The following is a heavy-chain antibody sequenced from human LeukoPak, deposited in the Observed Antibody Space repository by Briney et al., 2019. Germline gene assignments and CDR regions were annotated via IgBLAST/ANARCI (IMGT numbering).Heavy chain of an antibody. D-gene: IGHD6-13*01. J-gene: IGHJ6*02. CDR3: ARAPPYSSSWSNYGMDV. CDR1: GFTFSSYE. Sequence: PGGSLRLSCAASGFTFSSYEMNWVRQAPGKGLEWVSYISSSGSTIYYADSVKGRFTTSRDNAKNSLYLQMNSLRAEDTAVYYCARAPPYSSSWSNYGMDVWGQGTTVTVSS. V-gene: IGHV3-48*03. CDR2: ISSSGSTI.